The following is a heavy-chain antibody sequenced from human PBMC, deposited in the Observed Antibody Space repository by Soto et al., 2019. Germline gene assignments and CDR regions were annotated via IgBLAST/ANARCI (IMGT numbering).Heavy chain of an antibody. CDR3: TTLGQLAASNY. Sequence: PGGSLRLSCAASGFTFTNAWMSWVRQAPGKGLEWVGRIKSKTDGGTTDYAAPVKGRFTISGDDSKDTLYLQMNSLETEDTAVYYCTTLGQLAASNYWGQGTLVTVSS. V-gene: IGHV3-15*01. CDR1: GFTFTNAW. CDR2: IKSKTDGGTT. D-gene: IGHD3-3*02. J-gene: IGHJ4*02.